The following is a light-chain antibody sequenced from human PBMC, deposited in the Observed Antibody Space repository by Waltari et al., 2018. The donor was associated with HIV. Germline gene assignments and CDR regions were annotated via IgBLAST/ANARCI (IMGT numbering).Light chain of an antibody. CDR2: VNPDGTH. Sequence: QLVLTQSPSASASLGASVLLTCTLSTAHRSNAIAWHQQQPERGPRFLMKVNPDGTHTQGDGIPDRFSGSSSGAERYLTISGLQSDDEGDYYCQTWGTGIQVFGGGTKLTVL. CDR3: QTWGTGIQV. CDR1: TAHRSNA. V-gene: IGLV4-69*02. J-gene: IGLJ3*02.